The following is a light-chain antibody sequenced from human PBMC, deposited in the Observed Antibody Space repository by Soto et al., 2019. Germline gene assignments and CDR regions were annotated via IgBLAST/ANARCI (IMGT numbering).Light chain of an antibody. Sequence: QSALTQPASVSGSPGQSITISCTGTSSDVGGYNYVSWYQQHPGKAPKLMIYEVSNRPSGVSNRFSGSKSGNTASLTISGLQAEDGADYYCSSYTSSSTLAFGEGTKLTVL. CDR2: EVS. J-gene: IGLJ2*01. V-gene: IGLV2-14*01. CDR3: SSYTSSSTLA. CDR1: SSDVGGYNY.